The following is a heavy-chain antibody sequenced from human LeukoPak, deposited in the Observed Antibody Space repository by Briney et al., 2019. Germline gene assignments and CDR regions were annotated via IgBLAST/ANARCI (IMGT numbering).Heavy chain of an antibody. CDR3: ARERRGSYYAFES. CDR1: GFSVSDYS. V-gene: IGHV3-11*05. Sequence: GGSLRLSCAVSGFSVSDYSISWIRLSPGKGPEWISYVMSGRGSTNYADSVKGRFTISRDNAKNPVALQLDGLRADDTAVYFCARERRGSYYAFESWGQGTLVTVSS. J-gene: IGHJ4*02. D-gene: IGHD3-16*01. CDR2: VMSGRGST.